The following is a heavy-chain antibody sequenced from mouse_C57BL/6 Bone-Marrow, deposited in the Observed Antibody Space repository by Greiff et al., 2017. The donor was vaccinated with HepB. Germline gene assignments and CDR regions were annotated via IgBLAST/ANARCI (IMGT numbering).Heavy chain of an antibody. CDR3: ARLYWPYAMDY. CDR2: ISNGGGST. CDR1: GFTFSDYY. J-gene: IGHJ4*01. V-gene: IGHV5-12*01. Sequence: EVMLVESGGGLVQPGGSLKLSCAASGFTFSDYYMYWVRQTPEKRLEWVAYISNGGGSTYYPDTVKGRFTISRDNAKNTLYLQMSRLKSEDTAMYYCARLYWPYAMDYWGQGTSVTVSS. D-gene: IGHD2-1*01.